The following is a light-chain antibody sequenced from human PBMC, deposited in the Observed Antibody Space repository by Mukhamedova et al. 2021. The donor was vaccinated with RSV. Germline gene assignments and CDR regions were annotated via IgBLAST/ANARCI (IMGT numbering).Light chain of an antibody. Sequence: WYQRRVHGKVPRFLIYAASTLQSGVPSRFSGSGFGTDFTLTISSLQPEDVATYYCQKYDNAPSITFGQGTRLDIK. J-gene: IGKJ5*01. CDR3: QKYDNAPSIT. V-gene: IGKV1-27*01. CDR2: AAS.